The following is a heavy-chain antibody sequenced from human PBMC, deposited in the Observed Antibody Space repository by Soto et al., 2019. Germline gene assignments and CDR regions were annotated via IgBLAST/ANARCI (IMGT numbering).Heavy chain of an antibody. D-gene: IGHD2-2*01. Sequence: EVQLLESGGGLVQPGGSLRLSCAASGFIFSTYAMTWVRQAPGKALEWVSSISASGDTTYYSDSVKGRFTMSRDNSKNTLYLQMNSLRAEDTAVYYCAKDLTMPRYYFDYWGQGTLVTVSS. V-gene: IGHV3-23*01. CDR2: ISASGDTT. J-gene: IGHJ4*02. CDR3: AKDLTMPRYYFDY. CDR1: GFIFSTYA.